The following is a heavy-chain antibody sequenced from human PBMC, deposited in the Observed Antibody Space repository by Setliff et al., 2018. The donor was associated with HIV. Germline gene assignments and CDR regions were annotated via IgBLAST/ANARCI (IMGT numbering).Heavy chain of an antibody. CDR2: IYPGDSDT. CDR1: GYSFTSYW. V-gene: IGHV5-51*01. CDR3: ARPTTYYYGSGSSHVDAFDI. J-gene: IGHJ3*02. Sequence: ESLKISCKGSGYSFTSYWIGWVRQMPGKGLEWMGIIYPGDSDTRYSPSFQGQVTISADKSISTAYLQWSSLKASDTAMYYCARPTTYYYGSGSSHVDAFDIWGQGTMVTVSS. D-gene: IGHD3-10*01.